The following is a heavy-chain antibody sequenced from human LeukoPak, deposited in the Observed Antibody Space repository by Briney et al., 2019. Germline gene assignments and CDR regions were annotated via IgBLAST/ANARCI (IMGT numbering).Heavy chain of an antibody. Sequence: PSETLSLTCTVSGGSISSSSYYWGWIRQPPGKGLEWIGSIYYSGSTYYNPSLKSRVTISVDTSKNQFSLKLSSVTAADTAVYYCASSGYSSRYYCYYMDVWGKGTTVTVSS. V-gene: IGHV4-39*01. D-gene: IGHD6-13*01. J-gene: IGHJ6*03. CDR2: IYYSGST. CDR3: ASSGYSSRYYCYYMDV. CDR1: GGSISSSSYY.